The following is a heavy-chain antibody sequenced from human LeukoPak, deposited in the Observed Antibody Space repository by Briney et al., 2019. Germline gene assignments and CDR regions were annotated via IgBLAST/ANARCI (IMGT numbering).Heavy chain of an antibody. V-gene: IGHV3-53*01. CDR1: GFTVSSNY. CDR3: ARRREAREFDY. CDR2: IYSGGST. D-gene: IGHD1-26*01. J-gene: IGHJ4*02. Sequence: GGSLRLSCAASGFTVSSNYMSWVRQAPGKGLEWVSVIYSGGSTYYADSVKGRFTISRDNSKNTLYLQMNSLRAEDTAVYYCARRREAREFDYWGQGTLVTVSS.